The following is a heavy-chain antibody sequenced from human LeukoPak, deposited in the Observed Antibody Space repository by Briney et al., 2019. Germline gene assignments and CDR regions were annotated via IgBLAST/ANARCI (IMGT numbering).Heavy chain of an antibody. CDR3: GLSSMNPSYYYGIDV. V-gene: IGHV3-11*01. D-gene: IGHD6-19*01. CDR1: GFIFSDYY. CDR2: IDRSGATA. J-gene: IGHJ6*02. Sequence: GGSLRLSCAASGFIFSDYYMTWIRQAPGKGLDWVSYIDRSGATAFYADSVKGRFTMSRDNARNSLHLQMNDLRPEDSAVYYCGLSSMNPSYYYGIDVWGQRTSVRVSS.